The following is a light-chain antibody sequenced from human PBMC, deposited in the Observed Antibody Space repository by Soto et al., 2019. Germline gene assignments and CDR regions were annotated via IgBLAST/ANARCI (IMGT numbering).Light chain of an antibody. CDR1: SSDVGAYKY. CDR3: SSYTSSTVV. J-gene: IGLJ2*01. CDR2: EVT. Sequence: QSALTQPASVSGSPGQSITISCTGTSSDVGAYKYVSWYQQHPGKVPKLMIYEVTNRPSGISNRFSGSKSGNTASLTISGLQAEDEADYYCSSYTSSTVVFGGGTKLTVL. V-gene: IGLV2-14*01.